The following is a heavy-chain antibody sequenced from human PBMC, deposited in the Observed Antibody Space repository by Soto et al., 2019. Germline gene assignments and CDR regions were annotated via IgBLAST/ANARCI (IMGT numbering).Heavy chain of an antibody. CDR3: ARTVVVVAATPVVGWFDP. D-gene: IGHD2-15*01. Sequence: QVQLQESGPGLVKPSQTLSLTCTVSGGSISSGGYYWSWIRQHPGKGLEWVGYIYYSGSTYYNPSLKSRVTIAVDTSKNQFSLKLGSVTAADTAVYYCARTVVVVAATPVVGWFDPWGQGTLVTVSS. J-gene: IGHJ5*02. V-gene: IGHV4-31*03. CDR1: GGSISSGGYY. CDR2: IYYSGST.